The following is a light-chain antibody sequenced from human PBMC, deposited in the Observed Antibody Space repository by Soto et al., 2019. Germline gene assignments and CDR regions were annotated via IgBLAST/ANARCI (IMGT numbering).Light chain of an antibody. J-gene: IGKJ1*01. Sequence: EIVLTQSPGTLSLSPGERATLSCRASQSVSVHLAWYQQKPGQAPRLLIDDASNRATGIPARFSGSGSGTDFTLTISSLEPEDFAVYHCVQRTTWPWTCGQGSKVEIK. V-gene: IGKV3-11*01. CDR2: DAS. CDR3: VQRTTWPWT. CDR1: QSVSVH.